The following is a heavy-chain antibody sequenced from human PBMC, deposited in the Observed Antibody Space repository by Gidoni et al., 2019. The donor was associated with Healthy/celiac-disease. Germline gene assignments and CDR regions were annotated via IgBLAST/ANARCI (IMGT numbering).Heavy chain of an antibody. CDR3: ARDTAENYAFDI. J-gene: IGHJ3*02. V-gene: IGHV3-21*01. CDR2: IISSSSYI. CDR1: GLTFISYS. Sequence: EVQLVESGGGLVKPGGYLRLSCAASGLTFISYSMNWVRQAPGKGLELVSSIISSSSYIYYADSVKGRFTISRDNAKNSLYLQMNSLRADDTAVYYCARDTAENYAFDIWGQGTMVTVSS. D-gene: IGHD4-17*01.